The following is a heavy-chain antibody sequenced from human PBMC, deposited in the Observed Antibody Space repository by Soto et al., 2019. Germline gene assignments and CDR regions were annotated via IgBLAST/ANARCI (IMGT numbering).Heavy chain of an antibody. V-gene: IGHV3-21*01. CDR1: GFTFSNYK. J-gene: IGHJ6*02. CDR3: VRDSSQSAV. CDR2: ISSGDSYI. Sequence: PGGSLRLSCAASGFTFSNYKMNWVRQAPGKGLEWISAISSGDSYIYYADSVKGRFTISRDDAKNSLYLQMSSLSVEDTAVYYCVRDSSQSAVGGQVTTVTFSS.